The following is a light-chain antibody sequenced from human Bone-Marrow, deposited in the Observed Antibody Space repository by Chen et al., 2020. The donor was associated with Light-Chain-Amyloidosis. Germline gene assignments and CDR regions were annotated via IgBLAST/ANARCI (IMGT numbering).Light chain of an antibody. CDR3: QSYQGSSQGV. J-gene: IGLJ3*02. CDR1: SGSIATNY. Sequence: NFILTQPHSVSESPGKTVIISCTRSSGSIATNYVQWYQQLPGSSPTTVIYEDDQRPSGVPDRFSGSLDRSSNSASLTISGLKTEDEADYYCQSYQGSSQGVFGGGTKLTVL. CDR2: EDD. V-gene: IGLV6-57*01.